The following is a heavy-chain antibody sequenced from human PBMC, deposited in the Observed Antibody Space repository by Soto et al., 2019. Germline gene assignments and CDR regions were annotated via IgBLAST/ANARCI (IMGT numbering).Heavy chain of an antibody. CDR1: GGTFSSYA. CDR2: IIPIFGTA. D-gene: IGHD3-3*01. J-gene: IGHJ6*02. Sequence: GASVKVSCKASGGTFSSYAISWVRRAPGQGLEWMGGIIPIFGTANYAQKFQGRVTITADESTSTAYMELSSLRSEDTAVYYCARARFLEWSPHPGYYGMDVWGQGTTVTVSS. V-gene: IGHV1-69*13. CDR3: ARARFLEWSPHPGYYGMDV.